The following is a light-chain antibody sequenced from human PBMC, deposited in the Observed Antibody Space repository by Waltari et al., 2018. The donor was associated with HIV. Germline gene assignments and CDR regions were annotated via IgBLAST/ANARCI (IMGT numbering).Light chain of an antibody. J-gene: IGLJ1*01. V-gene: IGLV2-11*01. CDR3: CSYSGRHTYYD. CDR1: TSALGGYEY. Sequence: QSVLTQPRSVSGSLGQSVTITCTGTTSALGGYEYVSWYHKHHDKAHKLIIYDITHRPEGVPDRFSASTSGRTASLTSSDRRPDDEAQYYCCSYSGRHTYYDFGTGTLVTV. CDR2: DIT.